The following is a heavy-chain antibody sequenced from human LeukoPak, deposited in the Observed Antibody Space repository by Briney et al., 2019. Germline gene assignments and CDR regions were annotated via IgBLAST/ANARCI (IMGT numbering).Heavy chain of an antibody. D-gene: IGHD1-26*01. V-gene: IGHV3-23*01. J-gene: IGHJ4*02. Sequence: GGSLRLSCAASGFTFSSYAMSWVRQAPGKGLEWVSAISGSGGSTYYADSVKGRFTISRDNSKNTLYLQMNSLRAEDTAVYYCAASGSYYGGYYFDYWGQGTLVTVSS. CDR2: ISGSGGST. CDR3: AASGSYYGGYYFDY. CDR1: GFTFSSYA.